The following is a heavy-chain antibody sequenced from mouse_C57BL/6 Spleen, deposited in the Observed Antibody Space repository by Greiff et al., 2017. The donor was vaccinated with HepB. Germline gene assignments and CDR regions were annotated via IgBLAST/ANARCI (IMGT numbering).Heavy chain of an antibody. CDR3: ARGGGYYGYFDV. J-gene: IGHJ1*03. Sequence: VKLVESGPELVKPGASVKISCKASGYAFSSSWMNWVKQRPGKGLEWIGRIYPGDGDTNYNGKFKGKATLTADKSSSTAYMQLSSLTSEDSAVYFCARGGGYYGYFDVWGTGTTVTVSS. CDR2: IYPGDGDT. D-gene: IGHD1-1*02. V-gene: IGHV1-82*01. CDR1: GYAFSSSW.